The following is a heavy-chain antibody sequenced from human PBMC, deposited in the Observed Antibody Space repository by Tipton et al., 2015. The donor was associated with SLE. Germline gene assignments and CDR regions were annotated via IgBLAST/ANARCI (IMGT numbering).Heavy chain of an antibody. CDR2: INHSGST. Sequence: TLSLTCAVYGGSFSGYYWSWIRQPPGKGLEWIGEINHSGSTNYSPSLKSRVTISMDTSKNQLSLKLSSVTAADTAVYYCARGGRGDGGNPFDPWGQGTLVTVSS. V-gene: IGHV4-34*01. CDR3: ARGGRGDGGNPFDP. CDR1: GGSFSGYY. D-gene: IGHD4-23*01. J-gene: IGHJ5*02.